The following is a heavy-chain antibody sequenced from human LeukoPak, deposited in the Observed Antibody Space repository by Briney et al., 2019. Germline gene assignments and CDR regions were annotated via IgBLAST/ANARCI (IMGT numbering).Heavy chain of an antibody. CDR1: GFTFSSYA. V-gene: IGHV3-23*01. D-gene: IGHD3-3*01. CDR2: ISGSGGST. J-gene: IGHJ4*02. Sequence: GGSLRLSCAASGFTFSSYAMSWVRQAPGKGLEWVSAISGSGGSTYYADSVKGRFTISRDNSKNTLYLQMSSLRAEDTAVYYCAKDPGYDFWSGYLGPPDYWGQGTLVTVSS. CDR3: AKDPGYDFWSGYLGPPDY.